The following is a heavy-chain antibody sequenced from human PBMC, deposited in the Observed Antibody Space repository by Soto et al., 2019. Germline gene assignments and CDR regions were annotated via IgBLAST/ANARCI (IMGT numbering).Heavy chain of an antibody. CDR3: ARYRREAVAGYTLDN. CDR2: VNNSGST. CDR1: GDSISSNY. Sequence: SETLSITCTVSGDSISSNYWPWIRQPPGKGLEWIGYVNNSGSTNYKPSLKSRVSISEDTSKSQFSLKVNSMTAADTAVYYCARYRREAVAGYTLDNWGQGILVTVSS. V-gene: IGHV4-59*01. D-gene: IGHD6-13*01. J-gene: IGHJ4*02.